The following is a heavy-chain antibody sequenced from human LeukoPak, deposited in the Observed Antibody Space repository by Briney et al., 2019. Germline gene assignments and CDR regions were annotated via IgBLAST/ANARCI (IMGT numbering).Heavy chain of an antibody. J-gene: IGHJ5*02. Sequence: SETLSLTCTVSGGSISSSSYYWGWIRQPPGDGLEWIGYIYYSGSINYNPSLKSRVTISEDTSKNQFSLKLSAVAAAETAVYYCARESSTISWFDPWGQGTLVTVSS. CDR1: GGSISSSSYY. D-gene: IGHD5/OR15-5a*01. V-gene: IGHV4-61*01. CDR2: IYYSGSI. CDR3: ARESSTISWFDP.